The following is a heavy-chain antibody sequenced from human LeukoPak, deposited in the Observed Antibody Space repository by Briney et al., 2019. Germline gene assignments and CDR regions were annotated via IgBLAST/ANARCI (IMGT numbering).Heavy chain of an antibody. D-gene: IGHD3/OR15-3a*01. CDR3: ARQAGAGTRWDYFDY. Sequence: SETLSLTCTVSGASISSSNGYFWAWIRQPPGKGPDWIGIIDYRGTAFYNPSLENRVTISVETSNNFFSLKVRSVTAADTAQYYCARQAGAGTRWDYFDYWGQGIQVTVSS. CDR2: IDYRGTA. J-gene: IGHJ4*02. CDR1: GASISSSNGYF. V-gene: IGHV4-39*01.